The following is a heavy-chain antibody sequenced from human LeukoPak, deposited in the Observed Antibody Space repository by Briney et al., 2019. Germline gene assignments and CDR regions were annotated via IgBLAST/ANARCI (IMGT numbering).Heavy chain of an antibody. CDR2: IYCTGST. D-gene: IGHD3-22*01. Sequence: PSEPLSLPCTVSGGYIRRRNYYWSWLRPPPGTGLEWRGSIYCTGSTYDNPSIRSRATISVDTSKNQLSLNLTSVTAADTAVYCWGRLRYDSSGYYWFAPWGQGTLVTVSS. CDR3: GRLRYDSSGYYWFAP. V-gene: IGHV4-39*01. CDR1: GGYIRRRNYY. J-gene: IGHJ5*02.